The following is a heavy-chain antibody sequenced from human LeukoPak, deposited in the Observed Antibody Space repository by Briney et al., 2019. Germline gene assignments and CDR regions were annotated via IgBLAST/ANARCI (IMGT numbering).Heavy chain of an antibody. Sequence: PGGPLRLSCAASGFTFSSYWMSWVRQAPGKGLEWVANIKQDGSEKYYVDSVKGRFTISRDNAKNSLYLQMNSLRAEDTAVYYCARAGSGPYYYYMDVWGKGTTVTVSS. V-gene: IGHV3-7*01. CDR2: IKQDGSEK. D-gene: IGHD3-10*01. CDR1: GFTFSSYW. J-gene: IGHJ6*03. CDR3: ARAGSGPYYYYMDV.